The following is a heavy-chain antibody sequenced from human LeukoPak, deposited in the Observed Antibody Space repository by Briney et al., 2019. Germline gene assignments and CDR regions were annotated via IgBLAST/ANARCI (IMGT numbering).Heavy chain of an antibody. CDR3: ARAGGAWFGELSHFDY. J-gene: IGHJ4*02. CDR2: ISGSGGST. Sequence: GGSLRLSCSASGFPFSSYAMHWVRQAPGKGLEWVSAISGSGGSTYYADSVKGRFTISRDNSKNTLYLQMNSLRAEDTAVYYCARAGGAWFGELSHFDYWGQGTLVTVSS. V-gene: IGHV3-23*01. D-gene: IGHD3-10*01. CDR1: GFPFSSYA.